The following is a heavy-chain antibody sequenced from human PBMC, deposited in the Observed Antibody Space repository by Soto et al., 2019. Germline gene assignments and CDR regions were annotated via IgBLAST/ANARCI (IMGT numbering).Heavy chain of an antibody. V-gene: IGHV1-69*01. D-gene: IGHD3-22*01. Sequence: QVQLVQSGAEVKKPGSSVKVSCKASGGTFSSYAISWVRQAPGQGLEWMGGIIPIFGTANYAQKFQGRVTITADESTSTAYMVLSSLRSEYTAVYYYARAETMIPQVGDAFDIWGQGTMVTVSS. J-gene: IGHJ3*02. CDR3: ARAETMIPQVGDAFDI. CDR1: GGTFSSYA. CDR2: IIPIFGTA.